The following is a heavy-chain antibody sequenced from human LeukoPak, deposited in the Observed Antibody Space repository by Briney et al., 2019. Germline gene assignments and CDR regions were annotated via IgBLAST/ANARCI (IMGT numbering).Heavy chain of an antibody. CDR1: GFTFSSYD. CDR3: ARDSRLRLYGMDV. D-gene: IGHD3-16*01. Sequence: GGSLRLSCAASGFTFSSYDMHWVRQATGKGLEWVSAIGTVGDTYYPDSVKGRFTISRENAKNSLYLQMNSLRAGDTAVYYCARDSRLRLYGMDVWGQGTTVTVSS. J-gene: IGHJ6*02. CDR2: IGTVGDT. V-gene: IGHV3-13*01.